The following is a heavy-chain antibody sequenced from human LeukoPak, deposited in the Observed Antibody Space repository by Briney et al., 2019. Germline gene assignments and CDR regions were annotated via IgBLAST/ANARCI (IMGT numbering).Heavy chain of an antibody. D-gene: IGHD3-3*01. CDR3: ARAVQYYDLWWAEGYFDY. J-gene: IGHJ4*02. CDR1: GFTFSSYS. V-gene: IGHV3-21*01. Sequence: PGGSLRLSCAASGFTFSSYSMNWVRQAPGKGLEWVSSISSSSSYIYYADSVKGRFTISRDNAKNSLYLQMNSLRAEDTAVYYCARAVQYYDLWWAEGYFDYCGQGTLVTVSS. CDR2: ISSSSSYI.